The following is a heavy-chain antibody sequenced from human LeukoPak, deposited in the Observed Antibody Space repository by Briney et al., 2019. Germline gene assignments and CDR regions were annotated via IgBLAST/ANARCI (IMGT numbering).Heavy chain of an antibody. V-gene: IGHV3-21*01. D-gene: IGHD3-10*01. CDR2: ISSSSSYI. CDR3: ARADFGYYGSGYYFDY. J-gene: IGHJ4*02. CDR1: GFTFSSYS. Sequence: GGSLRLSCAASGFTFSSYSMNWVRQAPGKGLEWVSSISSSSSYIYYADSVKGRFTISRDNAKNSLYLQMNSLRAEDTAVYYCARADFGYYGSGYYFDYWGQGTLVTVSS.